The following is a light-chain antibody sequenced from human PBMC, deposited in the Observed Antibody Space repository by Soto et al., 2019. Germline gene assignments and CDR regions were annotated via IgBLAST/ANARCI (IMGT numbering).Light chain of an antibody. V-gene: IGKV3-11*01. CDR2: DAS. J-gene: IGKJ3*01. Sequence: EIVLTQSPATLSSSPGERATLSCRASQSVRSYLAWYQQKPGQAPRLLIYDASNRAAGTPARFSGSGSGTDFTLTISSLEHADSAVYYCQQRTNWPLTFGPGTKVDIK. CDR1: QSVRSY. CDR3: QQRTNWPLT.